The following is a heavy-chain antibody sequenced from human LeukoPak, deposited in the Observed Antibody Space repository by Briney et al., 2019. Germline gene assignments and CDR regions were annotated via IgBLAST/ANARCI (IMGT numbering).Heavy chain of an antibody. D-gene: IGHD1-26*01. Sequence: ASVKVSCKASGYTFTDYYMHWVRQAPGQGLEWMGRINPNTGGTNFAQKFQGRVTMTRDTSINTAYMELSRLTPDDTAVYYCARDRGAGGWECGTYWGQGTLVTVSS. CDR2: INPNTGGT. CDR1: GYTFTDYY. J-gene: IGHJ4*02. CDR3: ARDRGAGGWECGTY. V-gene: IGHV1-2*06.